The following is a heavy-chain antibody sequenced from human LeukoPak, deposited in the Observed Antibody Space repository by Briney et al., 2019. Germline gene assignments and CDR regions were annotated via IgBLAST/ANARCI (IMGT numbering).Heavy chain of an antibody. CDR2: ISLSGQT. D-gene: IGHD1-26*01. CDR3: SRESGAFCPFGY. CDR1: GGSIRSTNW. V-gene: IGHV4/OR15-8*02. J-gene: IGHJ4*02. Sequence: SETLSLTRGVSGGSIRSTNWWSWVRQPPGQGLEWIGEISLSGQTNFNPSLNGRVTMSLDESRNQLSLKLTSVTAADTAIYYCSRESGAFCPFGYWGQGTLVIVPP.